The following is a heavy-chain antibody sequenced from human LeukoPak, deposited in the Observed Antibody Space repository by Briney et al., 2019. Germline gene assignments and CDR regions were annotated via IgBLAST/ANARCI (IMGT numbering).Heavy chain of an antibody. J-gene: IGHJ4*02. CDR2: IYYSGST. D-gene: IGHD2-15*01. Sequence: SETLSLTCTVSSGFFSTNYWSWLRQPPGKGLEWIGYIYYSGSTNYNPSLKSRVTISVDTSKNQFSLKLSSVTAADTAVYYCARGDCSGGSCYSDYWGQGTLVTVSS. V-gene: IGHV4-59*01. CDR1: SGFFSTNY. CDR3: ARGDCSGGSCYSDY.